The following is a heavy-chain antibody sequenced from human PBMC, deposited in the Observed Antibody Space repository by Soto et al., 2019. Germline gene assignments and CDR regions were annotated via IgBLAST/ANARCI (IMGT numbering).Heavy chain of an antibody. D-gene: IGHD3-3*01. CDR2: ISGSGGST. Sequence: GGSLRLSCAASGFTFSSYAMSWVRQAPGKGLEWVSAISGSGGSTYYADSVKGRFTISRDNSKNTLYLQMNSLRAEDTAVYYCAKLGLEWLLGYYGMDVWGQGTTVTVSS. J-gene: IGHJ6*02. V-gene: IGHV3-23*01. CDR1: GFTFSSYA. CDR3: AKLGLEWLLGYYGMDV.